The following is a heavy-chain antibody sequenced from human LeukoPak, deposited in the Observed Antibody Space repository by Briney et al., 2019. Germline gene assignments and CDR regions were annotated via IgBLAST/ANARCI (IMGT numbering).Heavy chain of an antibody. CDR3: ASDPSGGSSFYYYGMDV. CDR2: ITYDGSNK. D-gene: IGHD6-6*01. J-gene: IGHJ6*02. Sequence: PGGSLRLSCAASGFTFSSYAMQWVRQAPGKGLGGVAVITYDGSNKYYADSVKGRFTISRDNPKNTPYLQMNSLRAQDPAVYYCASDPSGGSSFYYYGMDVWGQGTTVTVSS. CDR1: GFTFSSYA. V-gene: IGHV3-30-3*01.